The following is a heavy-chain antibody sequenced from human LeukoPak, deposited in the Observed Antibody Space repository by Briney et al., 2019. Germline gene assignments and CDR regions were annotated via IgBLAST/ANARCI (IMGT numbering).Heavy chain of an antibody. V-gene: IGHV4-59*01. CDR1: GGSISSYY. CDR3: ARTVVVAATTNRGFDY. Sequence: SETLSLTCTVSGGSISSYYWSWIRQPPGKGLEWIGYIYYSGSTNYNPSLKSRVTISVDTSKNQFSLKLSSVTAADTAVYYCARTVVVAATTNRGFDYWGQGTLVTVPS. CDR2: IYYSGST. D-gene: IGHD2-15*01. J-gene: IGHJ4*02.